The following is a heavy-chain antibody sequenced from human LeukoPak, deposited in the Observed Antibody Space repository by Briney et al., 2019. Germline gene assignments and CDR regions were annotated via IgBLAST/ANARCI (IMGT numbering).Heavy chain of an antibody. J-gene: IGHJ4*02. V-gene: IGHV3-23*01. CDR1: GFTFANYG. CDR2: ISSSGDST. CDR3: AKYSPYDLLTGSTYYFDY. D-gene: IGHD3-9*01. Sequence: GGSLRLSCAASGFTFANYGMGWVRQAPGKGLEWVSAISSSGDSTYYADSVKGRFTISRDNSKNTLFLQMNSLRVEDTALYYCAKYSPYDLLTGSTYYFDYWGQGTLVTVAS.